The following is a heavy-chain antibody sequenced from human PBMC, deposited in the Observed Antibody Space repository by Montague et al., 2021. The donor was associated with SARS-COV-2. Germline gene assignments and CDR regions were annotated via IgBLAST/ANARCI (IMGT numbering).Heavy chain of an antibody. Sequence: SETLSLTCTVSGGSISSYYWSWIRQPPGKGLEWIGYIYYSGSTNXXPSLKSRVTILVDMSKNQFSLKLSSVTAADTAVYYCARGMGGSYLYYFDYWGQGTRVTVTS. CDR2: IYYSGST. CDR1: GGSISSYY. J-gene: IGHJ4*02. D-gene: IGHD1-26*01. V-gene: IGHV4-59*01. CDR3: ARGMGGSYLYYFDY.